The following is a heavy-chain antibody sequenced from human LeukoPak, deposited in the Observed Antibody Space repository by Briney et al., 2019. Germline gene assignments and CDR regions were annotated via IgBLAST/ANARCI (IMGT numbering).Heavy chain of an antibody. J-gene: IGHJ4*02. D-gene: IGHD1-14*01. CDR3: ARVSGAKTYYFDY. Sequence: SETLSLTCTVSGGSISSYYWSWIRQPPGKGLEWIGYIYYSGSTNYNPSLKSRVTISVDTSKNQFSLKLSSVTAADTAVYYCARVSGAKTYYFDYWGQGTLVTVSS. V-gene: IGHV4-59*01. CDR1: GGSISSYY. CDR2: IYYSGST.